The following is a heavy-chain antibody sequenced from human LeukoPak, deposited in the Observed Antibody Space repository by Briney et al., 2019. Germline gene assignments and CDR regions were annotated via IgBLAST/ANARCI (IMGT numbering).Heavy chain of an antibody. CDR1: GGSIGSYY. Sequence: SETLSLTCTVSGGSIGSYYWSWIRQPPGKGLEWIGYIYYSGSTNYNPSLKSRVTISVDTSKNQFSLKLSSVTAADTAVYYCASHRDIVANFDYWGQGTLVTVSS. V-gene: IGHV4-59*01. D-gene: IGHD5-12*01. CDR3: ASHRDIVANFDY. J-gene: IGHJ4*02. CDR2: IYYSGST.